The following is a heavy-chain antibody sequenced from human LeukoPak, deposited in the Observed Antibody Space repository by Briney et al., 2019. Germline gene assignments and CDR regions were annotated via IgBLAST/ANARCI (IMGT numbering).Heavy chain of an antibody. CDR1: GFTFSSHW. CDR3: ARASSIVVVTYWYFDL. V-gene: IGHV3-74*01. Sequence: GGSLRLSCAASGFTFSSHWMHWVRQAPGKGLVWVSRINSDGSSISYADSVKGRFTISRDNAKNTLYLQMNSLRAEDTAVYYCARASSIVVVTYWYFDLWGRGTLVTVSS. J-gene: IGHJ2*01. D-gene: IGHD2-21*02. CDR2: INSDGSSI.